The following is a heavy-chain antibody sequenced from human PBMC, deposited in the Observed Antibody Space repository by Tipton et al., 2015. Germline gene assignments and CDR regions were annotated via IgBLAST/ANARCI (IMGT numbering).Heavy chain of an antibody. V-gene: IGHV4-39*07. CDR2: ITHSGST. Sequence: TLSLTCTVSGGSISSSSYYWDWIRQPPGKGLEWIAEITHSGSTNYNPSLKSRVTISVDTSKNQFSLKLTSVTAADTAVYYCASRWAGTSHYAMDVWGQGTTVTVSS. CDR3: ASRWAGTSHYAMDV. D-gene: IGHD6-19*01. J-gene: IGHJ6*02. CDR1: GGSISSSSYY.